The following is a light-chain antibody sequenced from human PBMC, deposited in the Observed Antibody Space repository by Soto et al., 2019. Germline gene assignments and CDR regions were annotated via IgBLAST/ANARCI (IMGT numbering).Light chain of an antibody. V-gene: IGKV3-15*01. J-gene: IGKJ1*01. CDR1: QSVSSN. Sequence: EIVMTQSPATLSVSPGERATLSCRASQSVSSNLAWYQQKSGQAPRLIIYGAYTRATGIPARFSGSGSGTEFTLTISSLQSEDFAVYYCQQYNNWPPWTFGQGTKVDIK. CDR2: GAY. CDR3: QQYNNWPPWT.